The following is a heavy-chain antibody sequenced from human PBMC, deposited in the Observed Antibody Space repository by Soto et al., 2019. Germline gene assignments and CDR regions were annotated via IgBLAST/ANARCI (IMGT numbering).Heavy chain of an antibody. D-gene: IGHD6-13*01. J-gene: IGHJ6*02. CDR1: GFTFSSYA. Sequence: PGGSLRLSCAASGFTFSSYAMSWVRQAPGKGLEWVSAISGSGGSTYYADSVKGRFTISRDNSKNTLYLQMNSLRAEDTAVYYCAKTGTYSSSWNARHYYYYYGMDVWGQGTTVTVSS. CDR3: AKTGTYSSSWNARHYYYYYGMDV. CDR2: ISGSGGST. V-gene: IGHV3-23*01.